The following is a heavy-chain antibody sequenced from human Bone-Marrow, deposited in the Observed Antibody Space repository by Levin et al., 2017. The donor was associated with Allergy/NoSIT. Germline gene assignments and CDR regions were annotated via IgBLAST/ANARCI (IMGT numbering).Heavy chain of an antibody. CDR2: IIPILETT. J-gene: IGHJ1*01. V-gene: IGHV1-69*08. Sequence: RASVKVSCKASGGTFSDYTISWARQAPGQGLEWMGRIIPILETTNYAQRFQGRVTITADKSTSTAYLELSSLRSDDTAVYYCARSREGGYSYGYYFLHWGQGTRVTVSS. CDR3: ARSREGGYSYGYYFLH. CDR1: GGTFSDYT. D-gene: IGHD5-18*01.